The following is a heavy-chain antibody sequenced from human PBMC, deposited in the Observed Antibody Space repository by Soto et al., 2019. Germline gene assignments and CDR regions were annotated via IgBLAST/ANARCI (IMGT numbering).Heavy chain of an antibody. CDR1: GYSFTAYW. CDR2: IDPSDSYV. J-gene: IGHJ4*02. D-gene: IGHD2-2*01. Sequence: PGESLKISCQASGYSFTAYWITWVRQMPGKGLEWMATIDPSDSYVDYSPSFRGHGTFSVDRSITTVYLQWNSLKASDSAMYFCPRRASSSFYHFDFWGQGALVTVSS. CDR3: PRRASSSFYHFDF. V-gene: IGHV5-10-1*01.